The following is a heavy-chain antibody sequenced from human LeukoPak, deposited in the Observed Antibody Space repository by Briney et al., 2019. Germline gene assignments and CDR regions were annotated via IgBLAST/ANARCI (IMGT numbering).Heavy chain of an antibody. CDR1: GFTFSSYA. CDR3: AKAAYYYDSSGYYPHQSPFDY. Sequence: PGGSLRLSCAASGFTFSSYAMSWVRQAPGKGLEWVSAISGSGGSTYYADPVKGRFTISRDNSKTTLYLQMNSLRAEDTAVYYCAKAAYYYDSSGYYPHQSPFDYWGQGTLVTVSS. D-gene: IGHD3-22*01. V-gene: IGHV3-23*01. CDR2: ISGSGGST. J-gene: IGHJ4*02.